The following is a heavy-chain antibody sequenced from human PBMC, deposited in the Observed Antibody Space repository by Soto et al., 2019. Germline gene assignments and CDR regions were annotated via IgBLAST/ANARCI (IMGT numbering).Heavy chain of an antibody. Sequence: QVQLVQSGVEVKKPGASVKVSCKASGYTFTSYALHWVRQAPGQRLEWMGWINPGTGNTKYSQKFQGRVTITADTSASIGYMELSSLRSEDTAVYYCSSFNTVRVVTAMPLWGQGTMVIVSS. V-gene: IGHV1-3*01. D-gene: IGHD2-21*02. CDR1: GYTFTSYA. J-gene: IGHJ3*01. CDR2: INPGTGNT. CDR3: SSFNTVRVVTAMPL.